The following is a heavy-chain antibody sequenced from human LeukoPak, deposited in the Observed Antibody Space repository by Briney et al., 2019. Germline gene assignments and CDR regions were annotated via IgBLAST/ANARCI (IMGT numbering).Heavy chain of an antibody. CDR1: GFTFSSYG. D-gene: IGHD2-15*01. V-gene: IGHV3-30*03. Sequence: GGSLRLSCAASGFTFSSYGMHWVRQAPGKGLEWVAVISYGGNNKYYADSVKGRFTISRDNSKNTLYLQMNSLRAEDTAVYYCARDLEDCSGGSCYSWFDPWGQGTLVTVSS. CDR3: ARDLEDCSGGSCYSWFDP. CDR2: ISYGGNNK. J-gene: IGHJ5*02.